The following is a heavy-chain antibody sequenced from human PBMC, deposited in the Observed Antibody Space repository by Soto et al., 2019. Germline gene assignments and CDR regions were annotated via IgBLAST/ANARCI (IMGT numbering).Heavy chain of an antibody. V-gene: IGHV1-18*04. Sequence: ASVKVSCKASGYTFTSYGISWVRQAPGQGLEWMGWISAYNGNTNYAQKLQGRVTMTTDTSTSTAYMELRSLRSDDTAVYYCARDSNNHYYNYNWFDPWGQGTLVTVSS. J-gene: IGHJ5*02. D-gene: IGHD1-20*01. CDR1: GYTFTSYG. CDR3: ARDSNNHYYNYNWFDP. CDR2: ISAYNGNT.